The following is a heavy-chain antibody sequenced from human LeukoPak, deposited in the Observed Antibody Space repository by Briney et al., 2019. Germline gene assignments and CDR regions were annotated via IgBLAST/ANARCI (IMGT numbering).Heavy chain of an antibody. CDR3: ASSLIWFGELYFFDY. V-gene: IGHV4-4*07. Sequence: SETLSLTCTVSGGSISSYYWSWLRQPAGKGLEWIGRIYTSGSTNYNPSLKSRVTMSVDTSKNQFSLKLSSVTAADTAVYYCASSLIWFGELYFFDYWGQGTLVTVSS. CDR2: IYTSGST. J-gene: IGHJ4*02. CDR1: GGSISSYY. D-gene: IGHD3-10*01.